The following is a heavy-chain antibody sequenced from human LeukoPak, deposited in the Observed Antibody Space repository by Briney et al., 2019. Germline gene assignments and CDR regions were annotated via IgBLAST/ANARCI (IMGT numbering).Heavy chain of an antibody. V-gene: IGHV3-74*01. CDR1: GFTFRNAW. CDR2: INSDGSST. D-gene: IGHD3-22*01. J-gene: IGHJ4*02. Sequence: PGGSLRLSCAASGFTFRNAWMSWVRQAPGKGLVWVSRINSDGSSTSYADSVKGRFTISRDNAKNSLYLQMNSLRAEDTAVYYCARDGHYYDSSGYYYAGGELRYWGQGTLVTVSS. CDR3: ARDGHYYDSSGYYYAGGELRY.